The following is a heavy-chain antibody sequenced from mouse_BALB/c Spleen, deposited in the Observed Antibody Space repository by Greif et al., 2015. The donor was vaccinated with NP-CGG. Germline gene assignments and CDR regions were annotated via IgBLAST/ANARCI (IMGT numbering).Heavy chain of an antibody. CDR2: ILPGSGST. CDR1: GYTFSSYW. CDR3: AREGGYCAMDY. J-gene: IGHJ4*01. V-gene: IGHV1-9*01. Sequence: VQLQQSGAELLKPGASVKISCKATGYTFSSYWIEWVKQRPGHGLEWIGEILPGSGSTNYNEKFKGKATFTADTSSNTAYMQLSSLTSEDSAVYYCAREGGYCAMDYWGQGTSVTVSS.